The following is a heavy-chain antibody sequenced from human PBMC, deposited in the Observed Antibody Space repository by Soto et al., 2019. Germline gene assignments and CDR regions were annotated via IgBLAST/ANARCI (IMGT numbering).Heavy chain of an antibody. V-gene: IGHV4-30-2*01. CDR2: IYHSGST. CDR1: GGSISSGGYS. D-gene: IGHD3-9*01. J-gene: IGHJ6*02. Sequence: QLQLQESGSGLVKPSQTLSLTCAVSGGSISSGGYSWSWIRQPPGKGLEWIGYIYHSGSTYYNPSLKGRVTIAVDRSKNQFSLKLSSVTAADTAVYYCARVSGDDIFSLYGMDVWGQGTTVTVSS. CDR3: ARVSGDDIFSLYGMDV.